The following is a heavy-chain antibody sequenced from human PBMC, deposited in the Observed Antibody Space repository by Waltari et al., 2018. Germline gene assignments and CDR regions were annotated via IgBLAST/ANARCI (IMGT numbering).Heavy chain of an antibody. CDR2: IKQDESEK. CDR1: GFTFSTHW. CDR3: ARGLLEWLLSYWYFDL. J-gene: IGHJ2*01. D-gene: IGHD3-3*01. Sequence: EVQLVESGGDLVQPGGSLRLSCVASGFTFSTHWMSWVRQAPGKGVEWVDNIKQDESEKYYVDSVKGRFTISRDNTKNSVYLQMNSLRAEDTAVYYCARGLLEWLLSYWYFDLWGRGTLVTVSS. V-gene: IGHV3-7*01.